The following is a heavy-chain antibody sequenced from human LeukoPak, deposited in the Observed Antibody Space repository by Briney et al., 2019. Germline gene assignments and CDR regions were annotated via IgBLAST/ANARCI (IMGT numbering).Heavy chain of an antibody. CDR3: AKDLHGGYSSDY. V-gene: IGHV3-30*02. CDR1: GFTFNNFG. CDR2: LGYEGVHK. Sequence: GGSLRLSCVASGFTFNNFGMHWVRQAPGKGLEWVSFLGYEGVHKYYADSVKGRFTISKDNSKATLYLQMNSLRPEDTAVYYCAKDLHGGYSSDYWGQGTLVTVFS. D-gene: IGHD4-23*01. J-gene: IGHJ4*02.